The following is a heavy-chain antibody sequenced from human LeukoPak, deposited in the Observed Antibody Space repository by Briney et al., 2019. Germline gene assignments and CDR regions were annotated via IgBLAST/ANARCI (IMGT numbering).Heavy chain of an antibody. CDR1: GFTFSTYE. CDR2: IGNSGNTI. CDR3: ATPFDY. Sequence: PGGSLRLSCAASGFTFSTYEMNWVRQAPGKGLEWVAYIGNSGNTIYYADSVKGRFTISRDNAKNSLYLQMNSLRAEDTAVYYCATPFDYWGQGTLVTVSS. V-gene: IGHV3-48*03. J-gene: IGHJ4*02.